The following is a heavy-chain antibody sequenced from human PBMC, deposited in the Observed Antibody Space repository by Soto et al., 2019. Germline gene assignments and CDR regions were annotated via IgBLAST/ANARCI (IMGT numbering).Heavy chain of an antibody. CDR1: GGSISSYY. CDR3: ASGDRSLDYGDYISHNWYFDL. Sequence: QVQLQESGPGLVKPSETLSLTCTVSGGSISSYYWSWIRQPPGKGLEWIGYIYYSGSTNYNPSLKSRVTISVDTSKNQFSLKLSSVTAADTAVYYCASGDRSLDYGDYISHNWYFDLWGRGTLVTVSS. J-gene: IGHJ2*01. D-gene: IGHD4-17*01. V-gene: IGHV4-59*01. CDR2: IYYSGST.